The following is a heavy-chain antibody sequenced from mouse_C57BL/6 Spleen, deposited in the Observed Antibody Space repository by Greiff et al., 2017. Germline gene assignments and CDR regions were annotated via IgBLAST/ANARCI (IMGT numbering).Heavy chain of an antibody. V-gene: IGHV1-4*01. CDR2: INPSSGYT. CDR3: AREGKVLYYGSSYWYFDV. Sequence: QVQLKQSGAELARPGASVKMSCKASGYTFTSYTMHWVKQRPGQGLEWIGYINPSSGYTKYNQKFKDKATLTAAKSSSTAYMQLSSLTSEDSAVYYCAREGKVLYYGSSYWYFDVWGTGTTVTVSS. CDR1: GYTFTSYT. D-gene: IGHD1-1*01. J-gene: IGHJ1*03.